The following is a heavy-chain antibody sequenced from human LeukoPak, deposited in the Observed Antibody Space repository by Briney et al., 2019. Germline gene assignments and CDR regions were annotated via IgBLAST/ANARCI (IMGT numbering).Heavy chain of an antibody. Sequence: SETLSLTCTVSGGSISSYYWGWIRQPPGEGLEWIGYIYYSGSTNYNPSLKSRVTISVDTSKNQFSLKLSSVTAADTAVYYCARVSCSSTSCHYYFDYWGQGTLVTVSS. CDR1: GGSISSYY. J-gene: IGHJ4*02. V-gene: IGHV4-59*01. D-gene: IGHD2-2*01. CDR3: ARVSCSSTSCHYYFDY. CDR2: IYYSGST.